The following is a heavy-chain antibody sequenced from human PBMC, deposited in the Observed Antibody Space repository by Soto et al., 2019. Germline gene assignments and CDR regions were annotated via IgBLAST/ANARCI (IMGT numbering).Heavy chain of an antibody. V-gene: IGHV1-2*02. CDR1: GYRFTGYY. J-gene: IGHJ5*01. Sequence: QVQLVQSGAEVMNPGASVKVSCKASGYRFTGYYIHWVRQAPGQALEWMGWINPISGGAAFAQKFQDRVTLTRDTSTSTAYMELNTLRSDDTAIYFCVRCASSYWGYFDSWGQGSLVAVPS. CDR3: VRCASSYWGYFDS. D-gene: IGHD2-8*02. CDR2: INPISGGA.